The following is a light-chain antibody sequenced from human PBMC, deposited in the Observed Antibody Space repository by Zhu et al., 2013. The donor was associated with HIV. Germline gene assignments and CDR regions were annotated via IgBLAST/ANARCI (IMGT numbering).Light chain of an antibody. J-gene: IGKJ3*01. V-gene: IGKV1-13*02. CDR2: DAS. CDR3: QQLNSYPPV. CDR1: HSISRY. Sequence: AIQMTQSPSSLSPSVGDRVTITCRASHSISRYLNWYQQKPGKAPKLLIRDASTLESGVPSRFSGSGSGTEFTLTISSLQPDDFATYYCQQLNSYPPVFGPGTKVDIK.